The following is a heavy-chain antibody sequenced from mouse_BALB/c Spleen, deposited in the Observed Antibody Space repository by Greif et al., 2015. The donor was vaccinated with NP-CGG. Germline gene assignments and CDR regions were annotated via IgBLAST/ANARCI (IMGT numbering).Heavy chain of an antibody. Sequence: EVKVVESGGGLVQPGGSLKLSCAASGFTFSSYGMSWVRQTPDKRLELVATINSNGRSTYYPDSVKGRFTISRDDAKNTLYLQMSSLKSEDTAMYYCARDLDYGNYLFAYWGQGTLVTVSA. CDR2: INSNGRST. CDR1: GFTFSSYG. CDR3: ARDLDYGNYLFAY. D-gene: IGHD2-1*01. J-gene: IGHJ3*01. V-gene: IGHV5-6-3*01.